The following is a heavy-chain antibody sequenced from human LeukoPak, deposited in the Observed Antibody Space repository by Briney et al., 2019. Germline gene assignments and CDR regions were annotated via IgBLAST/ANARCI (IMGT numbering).Heavy chain of an antibody. J-gene: IGHJ4*02. CDR3: ARADGGYCSSTSCHFDY. CDR1: GGSISSSNW. Sequence: PSGTLSLTCAVSGGSISSSNWWSWVRQPPGKGLEWIGEIYHSGSTNYNPSLKSRVTISVDKSKNQFSLKLSSVTAADTAVYYCARADGGYCSSTSCHFDYWGQGTLVTVSS. CDR2: IYHSGST. V-gene: IGHV4-4*02. D-gene: IGHD2-2*01.